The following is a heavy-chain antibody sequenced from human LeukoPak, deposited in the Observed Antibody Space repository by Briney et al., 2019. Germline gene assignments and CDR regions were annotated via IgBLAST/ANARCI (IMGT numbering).Heavy chain of an antibody. CDR3: ARGPPSEADYGMDV. CDR1: GGTFSSYA. Sequence: ASVKVSCKASGGTFSSYAISWVRQAPGQGLEWMGWMNPNSGNTGYAQKFQGRVTMTRNTSISTAYMELSSLRSEDTAVYYCARGPPSEADYGMDVWGQGTTVTVSS. CDR2: MNPNSGNT. J-gene: IGHJ6*02. V-gene: IGHV1-8*02.